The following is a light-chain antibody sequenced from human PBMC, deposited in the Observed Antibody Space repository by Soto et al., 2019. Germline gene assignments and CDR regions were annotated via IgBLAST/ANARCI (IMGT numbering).Light chain of an antibody. CDR2: EGS. J-gene: IGLJ2*01. V-gene: IGLV2-23*01. Sequence: QPVLTQPASVSGSPGQSITISCTGTSSDVEGYNLVSWYQQHPGKAPQLIIYEGSQRPSGFSVRFSGSQSGDTASLAISGLQAEDEADYYCCSYARGVVFGGGTKLTVL. CDR3: CSYARGVV. CDR1: SSDVEGYNL.